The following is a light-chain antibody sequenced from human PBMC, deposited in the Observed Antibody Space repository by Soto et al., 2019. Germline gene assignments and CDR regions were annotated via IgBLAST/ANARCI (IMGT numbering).Light chain of an antibody. V-gene: IGKV3-20*01. CDR1: QSVSSNF. CDR3: QQYANSPIT. CDR2: GVS. J-gene: IGKJ5*01. Sequence: EIVLTQSPGTLSLSPGESATLSCRASQSVSSNFLAWYQQKPGQAPRLLIYGVSSRASGIPDRFFGSGSGTDFTLTINRLGPEDFAVYYCQQYANSPITFGQGTRLEIK.